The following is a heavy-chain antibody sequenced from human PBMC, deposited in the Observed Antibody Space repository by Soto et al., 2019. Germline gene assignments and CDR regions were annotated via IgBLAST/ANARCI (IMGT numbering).Heavy chain of an antibody. J-gene: IGHJ6*03. D-gene: IGHD4-4*01. CDR2: ISAYNGNT. Sequence: ASVKVSCKASGYTFTSYGISWVRQAPGQGLEWMGWISAYNGNTNYAQKLQGRVTMTTDTSTSTAYMELRSLRAEDTAVYYCARDRVASSNYVYYYYMDVWGKGTTVTVSS. CDR3: ARDRVASSNYVYYYYMDV. CDR1: GYTFTSYG. V-gene: IGHV1-18*01.